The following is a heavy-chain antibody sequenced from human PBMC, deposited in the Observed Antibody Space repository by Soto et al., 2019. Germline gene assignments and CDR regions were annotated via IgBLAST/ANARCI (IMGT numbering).Heavy chain of an antibody. Sequence: GGSLRLSCAASGFTFSTYSMNWVRHAPGKGLEWVSSSSSSGTYINYADSVKGRFTISRDNAKNSLYLEMNSLRVEDTAVYYCARDQDVVVVPTAMPRYFDYWGQGT. J-gene: IGHJ4*02. CDR3: ARDQDVVVVPTAMPRYFDY. V-gene: IGHV3-21*01. D-gene: IGHD2-2*01. CDR2: SSSSGTYI. CDR1: GFTFSTYS.